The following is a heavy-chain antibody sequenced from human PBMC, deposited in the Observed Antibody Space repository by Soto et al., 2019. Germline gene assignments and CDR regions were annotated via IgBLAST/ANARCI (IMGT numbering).Heavy chain of an antibody. Sequence: SETLSLTCTVSGGSISSSSYYWGWIRQPPGKGLEWIGSIYYSGSTYYNPSLKGRVTISVDTSKNQFSLKLSSVTAADTAVYYCARLLATTEEYYFDYWGQGTLVTVSS. D-gene: IGHD5-12*01. V-gene: IGHV4-39*01. J-gene: IGHJ4*02. CDR2: IYYSGST. CDR3: ARLLATTEEYYFDY. CDR1: GGSISSSSYY.